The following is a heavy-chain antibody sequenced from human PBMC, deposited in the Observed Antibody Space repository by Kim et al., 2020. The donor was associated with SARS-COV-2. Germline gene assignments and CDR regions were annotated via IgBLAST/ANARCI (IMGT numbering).Heavy chain of an antibody. CDR3: ATGPVIVGATGNWFDP. CDR1: GYTLTELS. CDR2: FDPEDGET. J-gene: IGHJ5*02. D-gene: IGHD1-26*01. V-gene: IGHV1-24*01. Sequence: ASVKVSCKVSGYTLTELSMQWVRQAPGKGLEWMGGFDPEDGETIYAQKFQGRVTMTEDTSTDTAYMELSSLRSEDTAVYYCATGPVIVGATGNWFDPWGQGTLVTVSS.